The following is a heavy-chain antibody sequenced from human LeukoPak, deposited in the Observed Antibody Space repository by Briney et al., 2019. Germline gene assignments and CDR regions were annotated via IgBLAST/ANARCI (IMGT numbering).Heavy chain of an antibody. CDR3: GERGGFGANAFYYFVY. J-gene: IGHJ4*02. CDR2: IIPIFGAT. D-gene: IGHD4/OR15-4a*01. CDR1: GDTFSNFA. Sequence: ASVKVSCKASGDTFSNFAFSWVRQAPGQGLEWMGDIIPIFGATIYAQKFQGRVTITTDDSTSTVYMGLSSLKSEDTAVYYCGERGGFGANAFYYFVYWGQGTLVTVFS. V-gene: IGHV1-69*05.